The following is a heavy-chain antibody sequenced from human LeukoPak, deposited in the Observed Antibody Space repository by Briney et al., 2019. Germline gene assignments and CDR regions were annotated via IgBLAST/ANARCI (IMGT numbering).Heavy chain of an antibody. CDR1: GYTFTSHD. V-gene: IGHV1-2*06. CDR2: INPNSGGT. J-gene: IGHJ4*02. CDR3: ARDRAPWLHETSYYFDY. D-gene: IGHD5-12*01. Sequence: GASVTVSCKASGYTFTSHDINWVRQAPGQGLEWMGRINPNSGGTNYAQKFQGRVTMTRDTSISTAYMELRSLRSDDTAVYYCARDRAPWLHETSYYFDYWGQGTLVTVSS.